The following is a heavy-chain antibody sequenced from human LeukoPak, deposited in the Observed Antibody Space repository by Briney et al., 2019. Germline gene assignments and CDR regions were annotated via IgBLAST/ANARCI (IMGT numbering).Heavy chain of an antibody. V-gene: IGHV3-23*01. D-gene: IGHD3-10*01. CDR2: ISGSGGST. CDR1: GFTFSSFA. J-gene: IGHJ4*02. Sequence: PGGSLRLSCAASGFTFSSFAMSWVRQAPGKGLEWVSAISGSGGSTYYADSVKGRFTISRDNSKNTLYLQMNSLRAEDTAVYYCANALIIAWPVDYWGQGTLVTVSS. CDR3: ANALIIAWPVDY.